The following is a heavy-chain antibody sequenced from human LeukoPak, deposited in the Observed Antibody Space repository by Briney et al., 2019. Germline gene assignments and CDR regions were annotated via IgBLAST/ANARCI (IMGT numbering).Heavy chain of an antibody. CDR1: GGSISSYY. V-gene: IGHV4-59*01. CDR2: IYYSGST. D-gene: IGHD3-16*01. CDR3: ASGAPGSLDYYMDV. Sequence: TSETLSLTCTVYGGSISSYYWSWIRQPPGKGLEWIGYIYYSGSTNYNPSLKSRVTISVDTSKNQFSLKLSSVTAADTAVYYCASGAPGSLDYYMDVWGKGTTVTVSS. J-gene: IGHJ6*03.